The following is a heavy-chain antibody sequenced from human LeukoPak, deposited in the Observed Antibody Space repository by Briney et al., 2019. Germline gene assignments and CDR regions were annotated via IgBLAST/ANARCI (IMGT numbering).Heavy chain of an antibody. Sequence: GRSLRLSCAASGFTFSSYGMHWVRQAPGKGLEWVAVISYDGSNKYYADSVKGRFTISRDNSKNTLYLQMNSLRAEDTAVYYCAKEGRNVALWFGELLGFDYWGQGTLVTVSS. CDR1: GFTFSSYG. V-gene: IGHV3-30*18. D-gene: IGHD3-10*01. J-gene: IGHJ4*02. CDR3: AKEGRNVALWFGELLGFDY. CDR2: ISYDGSNK.